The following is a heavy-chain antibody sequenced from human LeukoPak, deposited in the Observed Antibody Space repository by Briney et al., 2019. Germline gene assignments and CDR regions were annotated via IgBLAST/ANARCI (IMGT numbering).Heavy chain of an antibody. V-gene: IGHV1-2*02. Sequence: ASVKVSCKASGYTFTGYYMHWVRQAPGQGLEWMGWINPNSGGTNYAQKFQGRVTMTRDTSISTAYMELSRLRSDDTAVYYCARDPNCSSTSCYRQSRQDIDYWGQGTLVTVSS. CDR3: ARDPNCSSTSCYRQSRQDIDY. CDR2: INPNSGGT. J-gene: IGHJ4*02. CDR1: GYTFTGYY. D-gene: IGHD2-2*01.